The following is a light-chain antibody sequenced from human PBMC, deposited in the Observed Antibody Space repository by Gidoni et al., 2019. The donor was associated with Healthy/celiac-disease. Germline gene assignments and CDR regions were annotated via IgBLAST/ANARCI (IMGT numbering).Light chain of an antibody. Sequence: SYELTQPPSVSVSPGQTDSIPCSGDKLGDKYACWYQQKPGQSPVLVIYQDSKRPSGIPERFSGSNSGNTATLTISGTQAMDEADYYCQAWDSSTYVFGTGTKVTVL. CDR2: QDS. V-gene: IGLV3-1*01. CDR3: QAWDSSTYV. J-gene: IGLJ1*01. CDR1: KLGDKY.